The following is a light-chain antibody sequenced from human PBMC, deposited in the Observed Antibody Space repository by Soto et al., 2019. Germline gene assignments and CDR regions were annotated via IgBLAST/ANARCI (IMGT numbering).Light chain of an antibody. CDR3: SSYTITGTLYVV. J-gene: IGLJ2*01. CDR1: SSDVGDYKY. CDR2: DVN. Sequence: QSALTQPASVSGSPGQSITISCTGTSSDVGDYKYVSWYQQHPGQAPKLMIFDVNNRPLGVSDRFSGSKSGNTASLTISGLQADDEDDYYGSSYTITGTLYVVFGGGTKLTVL. V-gene: IGLV2-14*01.